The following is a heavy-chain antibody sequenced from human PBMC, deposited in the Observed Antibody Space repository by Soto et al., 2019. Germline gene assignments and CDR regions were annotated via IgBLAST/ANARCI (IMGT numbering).Heavy chain of an antibody. CDR2: IIPIFGTA. Sequence: QVQLVQSGAEVQKPGSSVKVSCKASGGTFSSYAISWVRQAPGQGLEWMGGIIPIFGTANYAQKFQGRVTITADESTSTAYMELSSLRSEDTAVYYCAVTSVLRFLERKNYYYYGMDVWGQGTTVTVSS. V-gene: IGHV1-69*01. CDR1: GGTFSSYA. CDR3: AVTSVLRFLERKNYYYYGMDV. D-gene: IGHD3-3*01. J-gene: IGHJ6*02.